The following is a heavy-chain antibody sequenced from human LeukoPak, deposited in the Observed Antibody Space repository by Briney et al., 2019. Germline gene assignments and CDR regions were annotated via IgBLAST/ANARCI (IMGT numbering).Heavy chain of an antibody. Sequence: ASVKVSCKASGYTFTSYGIRWVRQAPGQGLEWMGWISAYNGNTNYAQKLQGRVTMTTDTSTSTAYMELRSLRSDDTAVYYCARSSSWPVLLGMDVWGKGTTVTVSS. CDR2: ISAYNGNT. D-gene: IGHD6-13*01. CDR1: GYTFTSYG. V-gene: IGHV1-18*04. CDR3: ARSSSWPVLLGMDV. J-gene: IGHJ6*04.